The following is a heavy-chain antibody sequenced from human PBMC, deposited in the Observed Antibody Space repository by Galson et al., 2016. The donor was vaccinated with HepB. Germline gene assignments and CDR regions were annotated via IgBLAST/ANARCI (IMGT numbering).Heavy chain of an antibody. CDR1: GYTFTGYY. CDR2: VNPTTGSA. CDR3: ARAGAVAAKGYGGNSGAYGY. J-gene: IGHJ4*02. Sequence: SVKVSCKASGYTFTGYYLHWIRQAPGQGLECMGSVNPTTGSATYSQKFQGRVTMTRDTSTSTVYMELSSLRSQDTAVYFCARAGAVAAKGYGGNSGAYGYGGQGTLVIVSS. V-gene: IGHV1-46*01. D-gene: IGHD6-19*01.